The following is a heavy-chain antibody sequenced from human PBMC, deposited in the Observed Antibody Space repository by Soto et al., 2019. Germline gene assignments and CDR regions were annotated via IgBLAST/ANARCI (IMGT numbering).Heavy chain of an antibody. J-gene: IGHJ3*02. CDR3: ARDFWSGYFAFDI. Sequence: PPETLSLTCTVSGGSISSGGYYWSWIRQHPGKGLEWIGYIYYSGSTYYNPSLKSRVTMSVDTSKNQFSLKLSSVTAADTAVYYCARDFWSGYFAFDIWGQGTMVTVSS. CDR2: IYYSGST. V-gene: IGHV4-31*03. CDR1: GGSISSGGYY. D-gene: IGHD3-3*01.